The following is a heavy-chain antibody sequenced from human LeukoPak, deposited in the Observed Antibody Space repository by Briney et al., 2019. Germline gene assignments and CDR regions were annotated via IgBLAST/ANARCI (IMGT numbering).Heavy chain of an antibody. CDR2: ISSSGTTI. V-gene: IGHV3-48*03. J-gene: IGHJ5*02. CDR1: GFTFSSYE. Sequence: PGGSLRLSCAASGFTFSSYEMNWVRQAPGRGLEWVSYISSSGTTIYYADSVKGRFTISRDNAKNSLYLQMISLRVEDTAIYYCTREGDLALAAYDSWGQGTLVTVSS. CDR3: TREGDLALAAYDS. D-gene: IGHD3-16*01.